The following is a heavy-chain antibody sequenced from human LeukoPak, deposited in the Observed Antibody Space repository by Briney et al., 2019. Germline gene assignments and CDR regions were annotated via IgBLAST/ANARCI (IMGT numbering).Heavy chain of an antibody. D-gene: IGHD4-17*01. J-gene: IGHJ4*02. CDR2: ISYDGSIK. Sequence: PGGSLRLSCAASGFTFNSHAIHWVRQAPGKGLEWVAVISYDGSIKYYTDSVKGRFTISRDNSKNTLYLQMNSLRAGDTAVYYCAKVRPWGTVTTLYFDYWGQGTLVTVSS. V-gene: IGHV3-30*04. CDR3: AKVRPWGTVTTLYFDY. CDR1: GFTFNSHA.